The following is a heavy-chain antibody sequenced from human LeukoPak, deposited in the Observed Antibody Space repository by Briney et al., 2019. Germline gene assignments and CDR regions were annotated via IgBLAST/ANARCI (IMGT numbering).Heavy chain of an antibody. J-gene: IGHJ1*01. D-gene: IGHD3-16*02. CDR1: GGSFTGYY. CDR2: INHSGST. CDR3: ARGIRDYVWGSYRFQH. Sequence: SETLSLTCAVYGGSFTGYYWSWVRQPPGKGLEWVGEINHSGSTNYNPSLKSRVTISVDTSKNQFSLKLSSVTAADTAVYYCARGIRDYVWGSYRFQHWGQGTPVTVSS. V-gene: IGHV4-34*01.